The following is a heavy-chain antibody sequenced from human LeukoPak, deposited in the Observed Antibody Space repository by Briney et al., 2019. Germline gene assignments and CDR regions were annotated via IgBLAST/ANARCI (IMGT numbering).Heavy chain of an antibody. Sequence: GGSLRLSCAASGFTFSSYAMHWVRPAPGKGLEWVAVISYDGSNKYYADSVKGRFTISRDNSKNTLYLQMNSLRAEDTAVYYCARDEHYYDSSGYYYYGMDVWGQGTTVTVSS. CDR3: ARDEHYYDSSGYYYYGMDV. V-gene: IGHV3-30-3*01. D-gene: IGHD3-22*01. CDR1: GFTFSSYA. J-gene: IGHJ6*02. CDR2: ISYDGSNK.